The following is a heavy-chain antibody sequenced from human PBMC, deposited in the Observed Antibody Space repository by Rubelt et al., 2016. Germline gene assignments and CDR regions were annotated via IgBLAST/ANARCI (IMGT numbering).Heavy chain of an antibody. CDR3: ARSTISSSSGVQY. J-gene: IGHJ4*02. D-gene: IGHD6-6*01. Sequence: GGYYWSWIRQHPGKGLEWIGYIYYSGSTYYNPSLKSRVTISVDTSKNQFSLKLSSVTAADTAVYYCARSTISSSSGVQYWGQGTLVTVSS. CDR2: IYYSGST. V-gene: IGHV4-31*02. CDR1: GGYY.